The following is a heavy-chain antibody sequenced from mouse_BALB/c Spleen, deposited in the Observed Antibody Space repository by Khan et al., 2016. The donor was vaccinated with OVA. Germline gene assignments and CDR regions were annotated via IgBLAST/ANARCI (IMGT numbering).Heavy chain of an antibody. Sequence: QMQLEESGPGLVAPSQSLSITCTVSGFSLSRYNIHWVRQPPGKGLEWLGMIWGGGGTDYNSTLKSRLSIRKDNSKSQVFLKMNSLQTDDTAMYYCARAYYGYDGYYAMDYWGQGTPVTVSS. J-gene: IGHJ4*01. CDR3: ARAYYGYDGYYAMDY. CDR2: IWGGGGT. D-gene: IGHD2-14*01. CDR1: GFSLSRYN. V-gene: IGHV2-6-4*01.